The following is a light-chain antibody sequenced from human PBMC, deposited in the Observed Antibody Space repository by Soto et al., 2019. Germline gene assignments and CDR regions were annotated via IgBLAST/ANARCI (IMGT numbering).Light chain of an antibody. J-gene: IGLJ2*01. CDR3: CSHAGSSVV. CDR1: SSDIGSYNL. V-gene: IGLV2-23*02. CDR2: EVS. Sequence: QSALTQPASVSGSPGQSITISCTGTSSDIGSYNLVSWYQQYPGKVPKLLISEVSKRPSGVSNRFSGSKSGNTASLTISGRQTEDESDYYCCSHAGSSVVFGGGTKLTVL.